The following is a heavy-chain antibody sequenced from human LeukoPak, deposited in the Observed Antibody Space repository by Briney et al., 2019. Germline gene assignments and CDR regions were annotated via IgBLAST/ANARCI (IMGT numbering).Heavy chain of an antibody. CDR3: ARDWRSPAASYYFDY. D-gene: IGHD2-2*01. V-gene: IGHV3-21*01. CDR1: GFTFSSYS. CDR2: ISSSSSYI. Sequence: KPGGSLRLSCAASGFTFSSYSMNWVRQAPGKGLEWVSSISSSSSYIYYADSVKGRFTISRDNAKNSLYLQMNSLRAEDTAVYYCARDWRSPAASYYFDYWGQGTLVTVSS. J-gene: IGHJ4*02.